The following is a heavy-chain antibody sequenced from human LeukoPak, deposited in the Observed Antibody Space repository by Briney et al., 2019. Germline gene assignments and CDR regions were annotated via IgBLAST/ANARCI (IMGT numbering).Heavy chain of an antibody. CDR3: ANHGVYSGSYSMDV. V-gene: IGHV3-23*01. D-gene: IGHD1-26*01. CDR1: GFTFSSYA. J-gene: IGHJ6*02. Sequence: GGSLRLSCAASGFTFSSYAMSWVRQAPGKGLEWVSTFGNSAHYADSVKGRFTISRDNSKNTPYLQMNSLRADDTAVYYCANHGVYSGSYSMDVWGQGTTVIVSS. CDR2: FGNSA.